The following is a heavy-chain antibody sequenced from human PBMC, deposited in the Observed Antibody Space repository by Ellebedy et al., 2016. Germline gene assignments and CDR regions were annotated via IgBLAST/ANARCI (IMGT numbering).Heavy chain of an antibody. D-gene: IGHD3-22*01. J-gene: IGHJ4*02. V-gene: IGHV3-33*01. CDR2: IWYDGSNK. Sequence: GESLKISCAASGFTFSSYGMHWVRQAPGKGLEWVAVIWYDGSNKYYADSVKGRFTISRDNSKNTLYLQMNSLRAEDTAVYYCARVEDDSSGYYYFDYWGQGTLVTVSS. CDR3: ARVEDDSSGYYYFDY. CDR1: GFTFSSYG.